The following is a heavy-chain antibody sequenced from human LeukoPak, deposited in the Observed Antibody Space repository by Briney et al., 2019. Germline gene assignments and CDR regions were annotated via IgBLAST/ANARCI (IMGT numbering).Heavy chain of an antibody. CDR2: IRSKPQSYAT. D-gene: IGHD1-26*01. V-gene: IGHV3-73*01. J-gene: IGHJ4*02. CDR3: TRVGPSTVVDY. Sequence: PGGSLRLSCAASGFTFSDSAIHWVRQASGKGLEWVGRIRSKPQSYATAYDESLKGRFTISRDDSKNTAYLQMSSLKIEDAAVYYCTRVGPSTVVDYWGQGTQVTVSS. CDR1: GFTFSDSA.